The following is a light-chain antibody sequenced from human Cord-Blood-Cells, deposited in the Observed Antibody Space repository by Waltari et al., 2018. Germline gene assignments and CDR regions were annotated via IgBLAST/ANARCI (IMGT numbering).Light chain of an antibody. Sequence: DNQLTQSPSFLSASVGDRVTITCWASQGISSYLAWYQPKPGKAPTLLIYAASTLQSGVPSRFSGSGSGTEFTLTINSLQPEDFATYYCKQLKSYPLTFGGGTKVEIK. J-gene: IGKJ4*01. CDR1: QGISSY. CDR3: KQLKSYPLT. V-gene: IGKV1-9*01. CDR2: AAS.